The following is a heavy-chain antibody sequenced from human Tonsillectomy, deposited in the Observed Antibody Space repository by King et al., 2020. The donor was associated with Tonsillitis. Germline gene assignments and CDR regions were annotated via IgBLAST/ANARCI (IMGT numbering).Heavy chain of an antibody. CDR3: AGLRSGYYDILTGYLGSFDI. Sequence: VQLVESGGGVVQPGRSLRLSCVASGFTFNNYGMHWVRQAPGKGLEWVALISYDGSKKDYVDSVEGRFTISRDNSKNTLYLRMNSLRAEDTAVYFCAGLRSGYYDILTGYLGSFDIWGQGTMVTVSS. CDR1: GFTFNNYG. D-gene: IGHD3-9*01. V-gene: IGHV3-33*05. CDR2: ISYDGSKK. J-gene: IGHJ3*02.